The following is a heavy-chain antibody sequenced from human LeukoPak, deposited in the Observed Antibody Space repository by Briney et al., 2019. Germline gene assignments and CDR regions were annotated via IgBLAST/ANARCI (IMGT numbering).Heavy chain of an antibody. CDR1: GDSITNDNW. D-gene: IGHD5-18*01. J-gene: IGHJ4*02. CDR3: ARHQYSYGAPY. V-gene: IGHV4-4*02. Sequence: SGTLSLTCTVSGDSITNDNWWSWVRQPPGKGLEWIGEIYHSGGTNYNPSLKSRVTISVDTSKNQFSLKLSSVTAADTAVYYCARHQYSYGAPYWGQGTLVTVSS. CDR2: IYHSGGT.